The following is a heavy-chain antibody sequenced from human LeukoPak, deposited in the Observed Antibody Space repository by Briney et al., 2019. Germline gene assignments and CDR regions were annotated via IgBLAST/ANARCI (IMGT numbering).Heavy chain of an antibody. CDR1: GFTFSSYN. J-gene: IGHJ4*02. D-gene: IGHD6-13*01. V-gene: IGHV3-48*02. CDR2: ISGGSDSI. CDR3: ARDFGGLAARPYSFDY. Sequence: GGSLRLSCAASGFTFSSYNMNWVRQAPGKGLEWVSFISGGSDSIYYAGSVKGRFTISRDNAKNSLYLQMNSLRDEDTAVFYCARDFGGLAARPYSFDYWGQGTLVTVSS.